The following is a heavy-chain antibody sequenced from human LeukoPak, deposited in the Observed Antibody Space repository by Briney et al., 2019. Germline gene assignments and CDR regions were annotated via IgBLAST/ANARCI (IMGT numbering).Heavy chain of an antibody. CDR1: GFTFSNYW. J-gene: IGHJ6*02. Sequence: GGSLRLSCAASGFTFSNYWMTWVRQAPGIGLEWVANIKQDGSEKYYVDSVRGRFTISRDNVKSSLYLQINSLRAEDEAIYYCAKGMGLAYYYFYGMDVWGQGTTVTVSS. D-gene: IGHD6-19*01. CDR2: IKQDGSEK. V-gene: IGHV3-7*05. CDR3: AKGMGLAYYYFYGMDV.